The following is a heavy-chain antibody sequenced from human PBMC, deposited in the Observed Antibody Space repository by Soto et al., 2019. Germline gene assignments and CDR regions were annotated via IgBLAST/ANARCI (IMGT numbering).Heavy chain of an antibody. D-gene: IGHD3-10*01. Sequence: ASVKVSCKASGYTFTGYYVHWARQAPGQGLEWMGWINPNSGDTYLAQRFQGRVTMNRDTSIGTAYMELSSLRSEDTAVYYCARDPITMVRDPPGALVLYYYGMDVWGQGTTVTVSS. CDR2: INPNSGDT. V-gene: IGHV1-2*02. CDR3: ARDPITMVRDPPGALVLYYYGMDV. CDR1: GYTFTGYY. J-gene: IGHJ6*02.